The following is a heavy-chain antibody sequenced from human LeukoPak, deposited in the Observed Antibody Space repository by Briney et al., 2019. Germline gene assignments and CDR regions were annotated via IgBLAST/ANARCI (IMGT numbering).Heavy chain of an antibody. D-gene: IGHD2-8*01. J-gene: IGHJ4*02. CDR1: GFTFDKYW. CDR2: INQDGRVK. V-gene: IGHV3-7*01. Sequence: GGSLRLSCAASGFTFDKYWMDWVSQAPGKGLEWVAQINQDGRVKHYVDSVKGRFTISRDNAKNLVSLQMGSLRAEDTAVYYCARGSDYSNGNIYEDDYEYWGQGTLVTVSS. CDR3: ARGSDYSNGNIYEDDYEY.